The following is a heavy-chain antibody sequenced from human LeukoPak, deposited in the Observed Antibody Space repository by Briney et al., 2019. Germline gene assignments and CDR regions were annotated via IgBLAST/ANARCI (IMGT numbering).Heavy chain of an antibody. CDR1: GFTFSSFE. V-gene: IGHV3-21*05. CDR3: ARDLYWDLYYFDY. J-gene: IGHJ4*02. CDR2: ISSSSSYI. D-gene: IGHD1-26*01. Sequence: GGSLRLSCATSGFTFSSFEMNWVRQAPGKGLEWVSYISSSSSYIYYADSVKGRFTISRDNAKNSLYLQMNSLRAEDTAVYYCARDLYWDLYYFDYWGQGTLVTVSS.